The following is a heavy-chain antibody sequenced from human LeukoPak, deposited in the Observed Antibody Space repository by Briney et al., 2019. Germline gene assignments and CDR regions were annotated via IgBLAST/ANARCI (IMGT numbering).Heavy chain of an antibody. CDR1: GDSITIHY. CDR3: ARHVESTDYGFWSAYYMFDT. Sequence: SGTLSLLCTVSGDSITIHYGSWIRQSPGKGLEWIGYIYSSGSTNYNPSLKSRVSLSVDTSKNQFSLKLTSVTAADSAVYYCARHVESTDYGFWSAYYMFDTWGQGTLVTVSS. D-gene: IGHD3-3*01. V-gene: IGHV4-59*08. CDR2: IYSSGST. J-gene: IGHJ5*02.